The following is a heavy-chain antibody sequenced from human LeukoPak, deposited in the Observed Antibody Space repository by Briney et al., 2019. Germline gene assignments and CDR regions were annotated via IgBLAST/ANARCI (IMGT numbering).Heavy chain of an antibody. J-gene: IGHJ3*02. CDR3: AREGSAVAGRGWRAFDI. CDR2: INPSNGDT. Sequence: ASVKVSCKASGGTFSSYAISWVRQAPGQGLEWMGIINPSNGDTNYAQKFKGRVTMTGDTSTSTVFMDLYSLTSEDTAVYHCAREGSAVAGRGWRAFDIWGQGTMVTISS. V-gene: IGHV1-46*01. CDR1: GGTFSSYA. D-gene: IGHD6-19*01.